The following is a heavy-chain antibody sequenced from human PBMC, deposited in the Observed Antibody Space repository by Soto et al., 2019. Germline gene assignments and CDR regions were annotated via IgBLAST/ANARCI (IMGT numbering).Heavy chain of an antibody. Sequence: SESLSLTCPVSHSPISSSSYNWGWIRQPPGKGLEWIGSIYYSGNTYYNPSLKRRVTISVDTAKNQSSLKLSSVSAADTAVYYCARFCRRLLRCFDWSQPTIYYYGMDVWGQGTTVSVSS. D-gene: IGHD3-9*01. CDR2: IYYSGNT. CDR3: ARFCRRLLRCFDWSQPTIYYYGMDV. CDR1: HSPISSSSYN. J-gene: IGHJ6*02. V-gene: IGHV4-39*01.